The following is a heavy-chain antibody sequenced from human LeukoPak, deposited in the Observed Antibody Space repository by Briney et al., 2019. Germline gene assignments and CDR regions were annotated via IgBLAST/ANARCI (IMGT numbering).Heavy chain of an antibody. CDR1: GFTFSSYG. V-gene: IGHV3-30*02. D-gene: IGHD6-19*01. CDR2: IRYDGSNK. J-gene: IGHJ4*02. CDR3: AKLISPNSNGWYGFDY. Sequence: PGGSLRLSCAASGFTFSSYGMHWVRQAPGKGLEWVAFIRYDGSNKYYADSVKGRFTISRDNSKNTLYLQMNSLRAEDTAVYYCAKLISPNSNGWYGFDYWGQGTLVTVSS.